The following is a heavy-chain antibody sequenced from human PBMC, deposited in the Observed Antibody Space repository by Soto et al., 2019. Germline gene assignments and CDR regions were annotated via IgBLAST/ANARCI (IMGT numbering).Heavy chain of an antibody. CDR3: ATPYTVDTAMVTSAYGLDV. Sequence: ASVKLSCKASGYTFTSYYMHWVRQAPGQGLEWMGIINPSGGSTSYAQKFQGRVTMTRDTSTSTVYMELSSLRSEDTAVYYCATPYTVDTAMVTSAYGLDVWGQGTTVTVSS. CDR1: GYTFTSYY. D-gene: IGHD5-18*01. V-gene: IGHV1-46*01. CDR2: INPSGGST. J-gene: IGHJ6*02.